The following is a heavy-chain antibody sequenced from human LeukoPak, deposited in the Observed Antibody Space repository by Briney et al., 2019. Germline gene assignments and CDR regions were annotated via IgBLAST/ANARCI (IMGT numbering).Heavy chain of an antibody. CDR1: GFTFSSYA. V-gene: IGHV3-23*01. J-gene: IGHJ4*02. D-gene: IGHD1-26*01. Sequence: PGGSLGLSCAASGFTFSSYAMSWVRQAPGKGLEWVSTISGSGGSTYYADSVKGRFTISRDKSKNTLYLQTNSLRAEDTAIYYCAKVLVGATSLAPKRGYFDYWGQGTLVTVSS. CDR3: AKVLVGATSLAPKRGYFDY. CDR2: ISGSGGST.